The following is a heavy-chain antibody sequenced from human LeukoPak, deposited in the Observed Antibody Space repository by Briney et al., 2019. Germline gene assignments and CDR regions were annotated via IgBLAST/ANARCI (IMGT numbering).Heavy chain of an antibody. CDR2: ISNDGDKK. D-gene: IGHD3-3*01. CDR3: ARGPFLYDSRFDY. CDR1: GFTFSSYA. V-gene: IGHV3-30-3*01. J-gene: IGHJ4*02. Sequence: PGRSLRLSCTASGFTFSSYAMHWVRQAPGKGLEWEAIISNDGDKKYYADSVKGRFTISRDNSKNTLYLQMNSLRAEDTAVYYCARGPFLYDSRFDYWGQGTLVTVSS.